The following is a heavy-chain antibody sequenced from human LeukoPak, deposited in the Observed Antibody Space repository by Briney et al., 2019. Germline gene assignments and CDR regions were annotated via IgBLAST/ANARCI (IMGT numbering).Heavy chain of an antibody. Sequence: PGRSLRLSCAASGFTFSSYGMHWVRQAPGKGLEWVAFIRYDGSNKYYADSVKGRFTISRDNSKNTLYLQMNSLRAEDTAVYYCAKDVGYYYDSRNYFDYWGQGTLVTVSS. V-gene: IGHV3-30*02. D-gene: IGHD3-22*01. CDR1: GFTFSSYG. CDR2: IRYDGSNK. CDR3: AKDVGYYYDSRNYFDY. J-gene: IGHJ4*02.